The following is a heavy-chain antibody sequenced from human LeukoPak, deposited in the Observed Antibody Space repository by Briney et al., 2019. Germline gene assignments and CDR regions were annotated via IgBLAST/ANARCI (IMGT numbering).Heavy chain of an antibody. CDR3: ARPPYYYDSSGYYLGY. V-gene: IGHV5-51*01. Sequence: GESLKISCKGSGYSFTSYWIGWVRQMPGKGLEWMGIIYPGDSDTRYSPSFQGQVTISADKSISTAYLQWSSLKASDTAMYYCARPPYYYDSSGYYLGYWGQGTLVTVSS. CDR2: IYPGDSDT. CDR1: GYSFTSYW. D-gene: IGHD3-22*01. J-gene: IGHJ4*02.